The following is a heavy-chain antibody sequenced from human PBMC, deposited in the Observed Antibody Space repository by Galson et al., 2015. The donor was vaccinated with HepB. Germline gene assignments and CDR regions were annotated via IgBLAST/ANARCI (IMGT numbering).Heavy chain of an antibody. J-gene: IGHJ4*02. CDR3: ARDQLVGATPFDY. D-gene: IGHD1-26*01. CDR2: ISSSGSTI. V-gene: IGHV3-48*03. CDR1: GFTFSSYE. Sequence: SLRLSCAASGFTFSSYEMNWVRQAPGKGLEWVSYISSSGSTIYYADSVKGRFTISRDNAKNSLYPQMNSLRAEDTAVYYCARDQLVGATPFDYWGQGTLVTVSS.